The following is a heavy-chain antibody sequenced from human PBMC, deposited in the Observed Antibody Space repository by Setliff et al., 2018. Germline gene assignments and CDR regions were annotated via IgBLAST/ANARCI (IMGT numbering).Heavy chain of an antibody. D-gene: IGHD6-19*01. CDR3: AREQWLDPPGYYYMDV. V-gene: IGHV4-4*07. CDR1: GGSISSYY. CDR2: TYIGGSA. J-gene: IGHJ6*03. Sequence: PSETLSLTCTVSGGSISSYYWSWIRQPAGKGLEWIGHTYIGGSANYNPSLKSRVTMSIDTSKNQFSLKLNSVTAADMAVYYCAREQWLDPPGYYYMDVWAKRTTVTVSS.